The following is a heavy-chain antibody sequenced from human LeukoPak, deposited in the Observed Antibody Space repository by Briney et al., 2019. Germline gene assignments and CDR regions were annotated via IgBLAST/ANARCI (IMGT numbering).Heavy chain of an antibody. CDR3: ATVLSSGWYGDY. CDR1: GFTFSNSG. J-gene: IGHJ4*02. CDR2: ISGRDGST. V-gene: IGHV3-23*01. D-gene: IGHD6-19*01. Sequence: PGGSLRLSCAASGFTFSNSGMSWVCQAPGKGLEWVSAISGRDGSTYYADSVKGRFTISRDNSKNTLYLQMNNLRAEDTAIYYCATVLSSGWYGDYWGQGTLVTVSS.